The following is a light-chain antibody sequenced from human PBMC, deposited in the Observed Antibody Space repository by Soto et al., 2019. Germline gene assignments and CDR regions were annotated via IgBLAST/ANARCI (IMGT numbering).Light chain of an antibody. CDR1: QSISTI. V-gene: IGKV3-15*01. CDR3: QQYIKWPRT. CDR2: GAS. J-gene: IGKJ2*01. Sequence: EIVMTQSPATLSVSPGERATLSCRASQSISTILAWYQQRPGQVPRLLIYGASTRAAGIPARFSGSGSGTEFTLTISSLQSEDFAVYYCQQYIKWPRTFGQGTKLEIK.